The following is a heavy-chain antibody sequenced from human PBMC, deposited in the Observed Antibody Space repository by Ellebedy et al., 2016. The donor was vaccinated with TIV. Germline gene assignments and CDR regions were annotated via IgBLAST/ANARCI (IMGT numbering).Heavy chain of an antibody. CDR2: IYSGGST. J-gene: IGHJ4*02. D-gene: IGHD3-22*01. Sequence: GESLKISCAASGFTFDDYAMHWVRQAPGKGLEWVSVIYSGGSTYYADSVKGRFTISRDNSKNTLYLQMNSLRAEDTAVYYCARALPHYYELDYWGQGTLVTVSS. CDR1: GFTFDDYA. V-gene: IGHV3-66*01. CDR3: ARALPHYYELDY.